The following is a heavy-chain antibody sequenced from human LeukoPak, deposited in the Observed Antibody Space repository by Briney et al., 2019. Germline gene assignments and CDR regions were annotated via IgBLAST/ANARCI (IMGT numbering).Heavy chain of an antibody. V-gene: IGHV3-30-3*01. CDR3: SLILTSDY. CDR1: GFTFSSYA. CDR2: ISYDGSNK. J-gene: IGHJ4*02. Sequence: PGRSLRLSCAASGFTFSSYAMHWVRQAPGKGLEWVAVISYDGSNKYYADSVKGRFTISRDNAKNSLYLQMNSLRAEDTAVYYCSLILTSDYWGQGTLVTVSS. D-gene: IGHD3-9*01.